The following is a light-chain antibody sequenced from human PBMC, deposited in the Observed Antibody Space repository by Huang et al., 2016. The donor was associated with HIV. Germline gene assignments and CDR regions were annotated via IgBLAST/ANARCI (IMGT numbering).Light chain of an antibody. J-gene: IGKJ2*01. CDR2: ATS. CDR3: QQYYNTPYT. V-gene: IGKV1-NL1*01. Sequence: DIQMTQSPSSLSASVGDRVTITCRASQGITKSLVWYQQKPGKAPKLLLFATSRLERGVPSRFSGSGSGTDFTLNISSLQPEDFATYYCQQYYNTPYTFGQGTKLEIK. CDR1: QGITKS.